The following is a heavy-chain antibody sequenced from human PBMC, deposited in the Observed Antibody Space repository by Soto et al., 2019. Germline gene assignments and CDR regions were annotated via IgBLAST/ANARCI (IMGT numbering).Heavy chain of an antibody. CDR3: AKRRYSSGTREQYFDY. CDR2: ISGSGGST. D-gene: IGHD6-19*01. CDR1: GFTFSSYA. V-gene: IGHV3-23*01. Sequence: GGSLRLSCAASGFTFSSYAMSWVRQAPGKGLEWVSAISGSGGSTYYADSVKGRFTISRDNSKNTLYLQMNSLRAEDTAVYYCAKRRYSSGTREQYFDYWGQGTLVTVSS. J-gene: IGHJ4*02.